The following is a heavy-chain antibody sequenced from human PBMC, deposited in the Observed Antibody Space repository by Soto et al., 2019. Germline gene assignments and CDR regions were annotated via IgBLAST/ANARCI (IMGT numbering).Heavy chain of an antibody. CDR3: ARVGPNTHYYYFYGMDV. J-gene: IGHJ6*02. V-gene: IGHV5-10-1*01. D-gene: IGHD1-26*01. Sequence: GESLKISCKGSGYSFTKYWISWVRQMPGKGLEWMGRIDPSDSYTNYSPSFQGHVTISADKSISTAYLQWSSLKASDTAVYYCARVGPNTHYYYFYGMDVWGQGTTVTVSS. CDR1: GYSFTKYW. CDR2: IDPSDSYT.